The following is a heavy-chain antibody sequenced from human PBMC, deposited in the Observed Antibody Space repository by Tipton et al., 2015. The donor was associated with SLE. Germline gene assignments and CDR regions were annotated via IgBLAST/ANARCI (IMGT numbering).Heavy chain of an antibody. CDR1: GGSINSYD. Sequence: TLSLTCTVSGGSINSYDWSWIRQPPGKGLEWIGYIFYPGTTNYNPSLKSRVTISVDASKSQFSLKVNFMTAADTAVYYCATSLNYYDSSGPVTWGQGTMVTVSS. J-gene: IGHJ3*01. D-gene: IGHD3-22*01. V-gene: IGHV4-59*12. CDR2: IFYPGTT. CDR3: ATSLNYYDSSGPVT.